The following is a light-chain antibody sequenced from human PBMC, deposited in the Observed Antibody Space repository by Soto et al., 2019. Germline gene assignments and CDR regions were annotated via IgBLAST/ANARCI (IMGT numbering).Light chain of an antibody. J-gene: IGKJ1*01. V-gene: IGKV3-20*01. CDR3: QEYGRSPWT. CDR1: QSVSRSY. CDR2: GAS. Sequence: EIVLTQSPGTLSLFPGERATLSCRASQSVSRSYLAWYQQKPGQAPRLLIYGASNRATGIPDRFSGSGSGTDFTLTISRLEPEDFAVYHCQEYGRSPWTFGQGTKVE.